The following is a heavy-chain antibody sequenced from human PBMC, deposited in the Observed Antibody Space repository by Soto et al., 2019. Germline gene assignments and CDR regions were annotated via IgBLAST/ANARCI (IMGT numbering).Heavy chain of an antibody. CDR1: GGSISSYY. Sequence: SETLSLTCTVSGGSISSYYWSWIRQPPGKGLEWIGYIYYSGSTNYNPSLKSRVTISVDTSKNQFSLKLSSVTAADTAVYYCGTSASSSWYLTAYYYCGMDVWGQGTTVTGSS. V-gene: IGHV4-59*01. CDR3: GTSASSSWYLTAYYYCGMDV. CDR2: IYYSGST. D-gene: IGHD6-13*01. J-gene: IGHJ6*02.